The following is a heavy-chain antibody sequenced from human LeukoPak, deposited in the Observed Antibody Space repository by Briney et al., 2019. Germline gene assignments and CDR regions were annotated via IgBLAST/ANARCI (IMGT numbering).Heavy chain of an antibody. V-gene: IGHV1-24*01. CDR1: GDTLTQLS. CDR2: FDPEDGET. Sequence: ASVKVSCKLSGDTLTQLSMHWVRQTPGEGLERMGGFDPEDGETIYAQKFQGRVTMTEDTSTDTGYMGLSSLRSEDTAVYYCATLQAYRSYYHWGQGALVTVSS. J-gene: IGHJ5*02. CDR3: ATLQAYRSYYH. D-gene: IGHD1-26*01.